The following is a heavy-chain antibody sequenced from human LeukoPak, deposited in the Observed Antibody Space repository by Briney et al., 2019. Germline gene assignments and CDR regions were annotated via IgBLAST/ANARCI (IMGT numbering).Heavy chain of an antibody. CDR3: ARVCSNTSCWGAFDI. V-gene: IGHV3-11*04. CDR1: GFTFSDYY. D-gene: IGHD2-2*01. CDR2: ISSSGSSI. Sequence: GGSLRLSCAASGFTFSDYYMNWIRQAPGKGLEWVSYISSSGSSIYYADSVKGRFTSSRDNAKNSPYLQMNSLRAEDTAVYYCARVCSNTSCWGAFDIWGQGTMVTVSS. J-gene: IGHJ3*02.